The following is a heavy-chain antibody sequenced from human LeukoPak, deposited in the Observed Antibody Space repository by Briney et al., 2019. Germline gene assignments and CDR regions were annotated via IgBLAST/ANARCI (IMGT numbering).Heavy chain of an antibody. Sequence: GGSLRLSCAASGFTFSIYSLSWVRQAPGKGLEWVSSISSSSTFISYGDSVKGRFTISRDNANNPLFLQMDSLRADDTAVYYCARYDYVWGGPYYFDYWGQGTLVTVSS. D-gene: IGHD3-16*01. CDR3: ARYDYVWGGPYYFDY. J-gene: IGHJ4*02. V-gene: IGHV3-21*01. CDR1: GFTFSIYS. CDR2: ISSSSTFI.